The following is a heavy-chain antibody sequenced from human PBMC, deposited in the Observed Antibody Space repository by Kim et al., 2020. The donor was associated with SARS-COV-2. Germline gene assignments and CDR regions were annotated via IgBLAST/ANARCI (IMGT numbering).Heavy chain of an antibody. CDR3: ARDFFGEFYFDY. D-gene: IGHD3-10*01. J-gene: IGHJ4*02. V-gene: IGHV3-11*01. Sequence: YYADSVKGRFTSSRDNAKNSLYLQMNSLRAEDTAVYYCARDFFGEFYFDYWGQGTLVTVSS.